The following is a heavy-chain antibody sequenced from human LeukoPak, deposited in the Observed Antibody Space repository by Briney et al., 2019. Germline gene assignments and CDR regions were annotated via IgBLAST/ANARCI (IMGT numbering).Heavy chain of an antibody. Sequence: ASVKLSCNTSGYTFTNFDINLERHASGHGLEWMGWMNPNSGNTGYAQKFQGRVAITRNTAITTAYLELSSLRSEDTAVYYCARAPSWNYNRYYYYYVDVWGREATVTVSS. CDR2: MNPNSGNT. D-gene: IGHD1-7*01. CDR3: ARAPSWNYNRYYYYYVDV. V-gene: IGHV1-8*03. CDR1: GYTFTNFD. J-gene: IGHJ6*03.